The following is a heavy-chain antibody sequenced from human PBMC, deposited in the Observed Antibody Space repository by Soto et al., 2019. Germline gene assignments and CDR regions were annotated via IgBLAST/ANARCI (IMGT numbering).Heavy chain of an antibody. CDR2: IYTSGST. Sequence: PSETLSLTCTVSGGSISSYYWSWIRQPAGKGLEWIGRIYTSGSTNYNPSLKSRVTMSVDTSKNQFSLKLSSVAAADTAVYYCALGYRHSWYSFDFWGPGPLGTVSS. D-gene: IGHD6-13*01. CDR1: GGSISSYY. V-gene: IGHV4-4*07. CDR3: ALGYRHSWYSFDF. J-gene: IGHJ4*02.